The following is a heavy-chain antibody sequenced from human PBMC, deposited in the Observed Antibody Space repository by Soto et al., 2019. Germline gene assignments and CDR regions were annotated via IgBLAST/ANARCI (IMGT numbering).Heavy chain of an antibody. D-gene: IGHD3-22*01. J-gene: IGHJ4*02. CDR1: GFTFSSYG. CDR2: IGTAGDT. V-gene: IGHV3-13*01. Sequence: GGSLRLSCAASGFTFSSYGMHWVRQSTGKGLEWVSAIGTAGDTYYPGSVKGRFTISRENAKNSLYLQMNSLRAGDTAVYYCARGAYYYDSSGNFPFDYWGQGTLVTVSS. CDR3: ARGAYYYDSSGNFPFDY.